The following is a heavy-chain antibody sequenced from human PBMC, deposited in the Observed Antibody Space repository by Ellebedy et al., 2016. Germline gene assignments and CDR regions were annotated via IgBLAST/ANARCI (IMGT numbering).Heavy chain of an antibody. D-gene: IGHD2-2*01. CDR1: GYDFTDYY. CDR3: ARDRGYCSSTSCYHYFDY. J-gene: IGHJ4*02. CDR2: INPNSGGT. Sequence: ASVKVSXKVSGYDFTDYYIYWVRQAPGQGLEWMGWINPNSGGTNYAQKFQGRVTMTRDTSISTAYMELSRLRSDDTAVYYCARDRGYCSSTSCYHYFDYWGQGTLVTVSS. V-gene: IGHV1-2*02.